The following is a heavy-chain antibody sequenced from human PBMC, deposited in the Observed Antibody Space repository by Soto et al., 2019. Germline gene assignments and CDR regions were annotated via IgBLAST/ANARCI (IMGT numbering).Heavy chain of an antibody. CDR3: ASEIHGRSCSGCSCYP. CDR1: GFNFSTYT. V-gene: IGHV3-48*01. CDR2: ISSSGSSI. D-gene: IGHD2-15*01. J-gene: IGHJ5*02. Sequence: EVQLVESGGTLVQPGGSLRLSCAASGFNFSTYTMNWVRQAPGKGLEWISYISSSGSSIYYADSVKGRFTISRDNAKNSLYLQMHSLRADDSAVYCCASEIHGRSCSGCSCYPWGQGTLVIVSS.